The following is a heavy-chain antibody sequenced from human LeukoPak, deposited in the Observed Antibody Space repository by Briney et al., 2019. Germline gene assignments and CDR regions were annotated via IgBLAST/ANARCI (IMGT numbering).Heavy chain of an antibody. V-gene: IGHV4-38-2*02. Sequence: SETLSLTCTVSGYSISSGYYWGWIRQPPGKGLEWIGSIYHSGSTYYNPSLKSRVTISVDTSKNQFSLKLSSVTAADTAVYYCAMSGYSSSWYYFDYWGQGTLVTVSS. D-gene: IGHD6-13*01. CDR3: AMSGYSSSWYYFDY. J-gene: IGHJ4*02. CDR1: GYSISSGYY. CDR2: IYHSGST.